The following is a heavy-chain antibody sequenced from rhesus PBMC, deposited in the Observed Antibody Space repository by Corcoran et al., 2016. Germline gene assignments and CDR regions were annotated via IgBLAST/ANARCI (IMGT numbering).Heavy chain of an antibody. D-gene: IGHD2-33*01. V-gene: IGHV1-111*02. J-gene: IGHJ2*01. CDR1: GYTFTEHV. CDR2: VDTEDGEA. Sequence: EVQLVQSGAEVKKPGASVKISCKASGYTFTEHVLNWGRQAPGKGLEWMGRVDTEDGEADYAQKFKDRVTITAVMSTDTAYMELSSLRSEDTAVYYCARGVAYLWGPGTPITISS. CDR3: ARGVAYL.